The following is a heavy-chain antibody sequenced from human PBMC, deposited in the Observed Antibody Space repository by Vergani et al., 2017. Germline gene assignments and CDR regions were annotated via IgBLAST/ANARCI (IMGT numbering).Heavy chain of an antibody. Sequence: QVQLQESGPGLVKPSETLSLTCTVPGGSLSSYYWSWIRQPPGQGLEWIGYVYYSGSTNYNPSLKSRVTISVDTSKNQFSLKLSSVTAADTAVYYCARVGYSGSPGAFDIWGQGTMVTVSS. V-gene: IGHV4-59*01. CDR3: ARVGYSGSPGAFDI. J-gene: IGHJ3*02. CDR2: VYYSGST. CDR1: GGSLSSYY. D-gene: IGHD1-26*01.